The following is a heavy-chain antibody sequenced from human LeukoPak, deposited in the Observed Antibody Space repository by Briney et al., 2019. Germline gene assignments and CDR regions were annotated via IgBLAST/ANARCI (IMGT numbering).Heavy chain of an antibody. V-gene: IGHV1-3*01. D-gene: IGHD6-13*01. CDR3: ARDLGYSSSWYRSYYYYGMDV. CDR2: INAGNGNT. J-gene: IGHJ6*02. Sequence: ASVKVSCKASGYTFISYTLHWVRQAPGQRLEWMGWINAGNGNTKYSQKFQGRVTITRDTSASTAYMELSSLRSEDTAVYYCARDLGYSSSWYRSYYYYGMDVWGQGTTVTVSS. CDR1: GYTFISYT.